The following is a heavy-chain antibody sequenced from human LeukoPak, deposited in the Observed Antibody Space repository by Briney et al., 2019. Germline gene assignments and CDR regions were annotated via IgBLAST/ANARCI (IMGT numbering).Heavy chain of an antibody. Sequence: PSETLSLTCAVSGGSISSYYWSWIRQPAGKGLEWIGRIYPSGSTNYNPSLQSRVTMSVDTSKNQFSLKLSSVTAADTAVYYCARETIPYSSRCVDWFDPWGQGTLVTVSS. D-gene: IGHD6-13*01. CDR2: IYPSGST. J-gene: IGHJ5*02. CDR1: GGSISSYY. CDR3: ARETIPYSSRCVDWFDP. V-gene: IGHV4-4*07.